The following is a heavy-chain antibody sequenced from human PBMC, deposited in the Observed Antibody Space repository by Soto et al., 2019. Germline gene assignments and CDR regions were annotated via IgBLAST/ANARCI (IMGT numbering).Heavy chain of an antibody. V-gene: IGHV3-74*01. D-gene: IGHD2-2*01. Sequence: EVQLVESGGGLVRPGGSLRLSCAASGFTFSNFWMHWVRQVPGEGLVWVSRISSDGSSTTFADSVKGRFTISRDNAKNMLYLQMNSLRAEDTAVYYCARVETCSSSECYSVFDYWGQGTLVTVSS. CDR2: ISSDGSST. CDR3: ARVETCSSSECYSVFDY. J-gene: IGHJ4*02. CDR1: GFTFSNFW.